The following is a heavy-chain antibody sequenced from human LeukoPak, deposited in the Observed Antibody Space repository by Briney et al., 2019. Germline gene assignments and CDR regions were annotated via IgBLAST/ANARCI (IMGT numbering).Heavy chain of an antibody. V-gene: IGHV1-69*13. J-gene: IGHJ4*02. D-gene: IGHD3-10*01. CDR2: IIPIFGTA. CDR1: GGTFSSYA. Sequence: ASVKVSCKASGGTFSSYAISWVRQAPGQGLEWMGGIIPIFGTANYAQKFQGRVTITADESTSTAYMELSSLRSEDTAVYYCARPRYYYGSGSYYRGYYFDYWGQGTLVTVSS. CDR3: ARPRYYYGSGSYYRGYYFDY.